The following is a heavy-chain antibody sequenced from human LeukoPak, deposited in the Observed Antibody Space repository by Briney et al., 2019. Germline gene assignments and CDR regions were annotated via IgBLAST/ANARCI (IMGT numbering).Heavy chain of an antibody. J-gene: IGHJ4*02. V-gene: IGHV4-59*01. D-gene: IGHD3-22*01. CDR2: FYHSGST. CDR1: GGFNTHYY. Sequence: SETLSLTCSVSGGFNTHYYWSWIRQPPGKGLEWIGYFYHSGSTNYNPSLKSRVTISVDMSKNHFSLKLSSVTAADTAVYYRARGQWLPVFDFWGQGTLVTVSS. CDR3: ARGQWLPVFDF.